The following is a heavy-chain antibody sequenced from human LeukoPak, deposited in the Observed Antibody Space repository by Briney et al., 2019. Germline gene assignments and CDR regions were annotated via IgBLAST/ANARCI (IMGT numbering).Heavy chain of an antibody. CDR2: IRGKENCFAT. D-gene: IGHD1-26*01. J-gene: IGHJ4*02. CDR1: GFIFSDSA. Sequence: GGSLRLSCAASGFIFSDSAIHWVRQASGKGLEWVGRIRGKENCFATAYGASVQGRFTISRDESKNTAYLQMNSLKIEDTALYYCTRHELGEPGDYWGQGTLVTVSS. CDR3: TRHELGEPGDY. V-gene: IGHV3-73*01.